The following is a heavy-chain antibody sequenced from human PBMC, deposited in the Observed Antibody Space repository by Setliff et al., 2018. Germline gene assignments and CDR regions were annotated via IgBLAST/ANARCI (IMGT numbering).Heavy chain of an antibody. CDR2: ISSYNDVT. Sequence: GASVKVSCKASGDTFSTYALSWVRQAPGQGLEWMGWISSYNDVTSYAQRFQGRVTLTTDTPTSAAYMELRTLRSDDTAVYYCAISTLSICSGGSCPNAFDVWGQGTMVTVSS. V-gene: IGHV1-18*01. CDR1: GDTFSTYA. D-gene: IGHD2-15*01. J-gene: IGHJ3*01. CDR3: AISTLSICSGGSCPNAFDV.